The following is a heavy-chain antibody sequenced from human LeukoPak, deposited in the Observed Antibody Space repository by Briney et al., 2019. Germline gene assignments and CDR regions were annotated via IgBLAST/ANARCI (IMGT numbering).Heavy chain of an antibody. CDR2: IYYSGST. CDR1: RGSISSSSYY. D-gene: IGHD1-26*01. CDR3: ARGSGSYYIWDAFDI. Sequence: SETLSLTCTVSRGSISSSSYYWGWIRQPPGKGLEWIGSIYYSGSTYYNPSLKSRVTISVDTSKNQFSLKLSSVTAADTAVYYCARGSGSYYIWDAFDIWGQGTMVTVSS. J-gene: IGHJ3*02. V-gene: IGHV4-39*01.